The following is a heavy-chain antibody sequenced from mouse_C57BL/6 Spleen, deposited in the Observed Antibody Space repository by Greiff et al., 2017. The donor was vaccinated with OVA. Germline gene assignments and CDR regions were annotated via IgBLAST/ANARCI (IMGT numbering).Heavy chain of an antibody. Sequence: EVKLVESEGGLVQPGSSMKLSCTASGFTFSDYYMAWVRQVPEKGLEWVANINYDGSSTYYLDSLKSRFIISRDNAKNILYLQMSSLKSEDTATYYCARDGGYGNYGFAYWGQGTLVTVSA. CDR2: INYDGSST. D-gene: IGHD2-10*02. CDR3: ARDGGYGNYGFAY. CDR1: GFTFSDYY. V-gene: IGHV5-16*01. J-gene: IGHJ3*01.